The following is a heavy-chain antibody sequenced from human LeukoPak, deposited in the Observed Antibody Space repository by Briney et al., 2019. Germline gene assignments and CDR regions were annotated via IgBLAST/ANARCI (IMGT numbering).Heavy chain of an antibody. CDR3: ARRARYYGSGSYYKGSFDY. D-gene: IGHD3-10*01. CDR1: GFTFSSYSMN. Sequence: SGGSLRLSCAASGFTFSSYSMNWVRQAPGKGLEWIGSVYYSGSTYYNPSLKSRVTISVDTSKNQISLKLRSVTAADTAVYYCARRARYYGSGSYYKGSFDYWGQGTLVTVSS. V-gene: IGHV4-39*07. CDR2: VYYSGST. J-gene: IGHJ4*02.